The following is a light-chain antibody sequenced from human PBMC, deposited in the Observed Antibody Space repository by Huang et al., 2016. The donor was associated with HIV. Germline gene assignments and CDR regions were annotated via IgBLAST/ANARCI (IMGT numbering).Light chain of an antibody. V-gene: IGKV3-15*01. Sequence: EIVMTQSPATLSVSPGERATLSCRASQSVSSNLAWYQQHPGRAPSLLIDVVSTRATGVPARFSGSGSGTEFTLTISSLQSEDFAVYYCQHYTNWPYTFGQGTKLEIK. CDR2: VVS. CDR3: QHYTNWPYT. CDR1: QSVSSN. J-gene: IGKJ2*01.